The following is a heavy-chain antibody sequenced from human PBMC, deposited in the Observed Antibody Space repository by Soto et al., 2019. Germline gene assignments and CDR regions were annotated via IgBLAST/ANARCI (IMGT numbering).Heavy chain of an antibody. CDR2: ISAYNSNT. CDR1: GYSCTIDG. V-gene: IGHV1-18*01. Sequence: APANRSCKTSGYSCTIDGRSCVLQATVQVLEWMGWISAYNSNTNYAKKLQGRVTMTTDTSTSTAYMELRSLRSDDTAVYYCARELPITMYYYDSSGYYGLDYWGQGPLVTVSS. CDR3: ARELPITMYYYDSSGYYGLDY. D-gene: IGHD3-22*01. J-gene: IGHJ4*02.